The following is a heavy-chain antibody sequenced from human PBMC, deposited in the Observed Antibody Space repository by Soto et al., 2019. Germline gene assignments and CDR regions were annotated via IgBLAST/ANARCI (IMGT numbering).Heavy chain of an antibody. V-gene: IGHV3-30-3*01. D-gene: IGHD5-12*01. Sequence: QVQLVESGGGAVQPGGSLRLSGAAYGFRFGTHAMHWVREAPGKGLEWLAVISYDGNNKYYADSVKGRFTISRDNSKTTLYLQMNSLRVEDTAVYYCAAWATSDTDGLDVWGQGTAVIVS. J-gene: IGHJ6*02. CDR1: GFRFGTHA. CDR3: AAWATSDTDGLDV. CDR2: ISYDGNNK.